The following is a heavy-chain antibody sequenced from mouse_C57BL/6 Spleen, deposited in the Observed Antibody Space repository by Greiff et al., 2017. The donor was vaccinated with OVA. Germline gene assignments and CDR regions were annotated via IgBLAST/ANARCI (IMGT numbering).Heavy chain of an antibody. CDR3: TTFDYDAAY. CDR1: GFNIKDYY. V-gene: IGHV14-1*01. CDR2: IDPEDGDT. D-gene: IGHD2-4*01. Sequence: VQLQPSWAELVRPGASVKLSCTASGFNIKDYYMHWVKQRPEQGLVWIGRIDPEDGDTEYAPKFQGKATMTADTSSNTAYLQLSSLTSEDTAVYYCTTFDYDAAYWGQGTSVTVSS. J-gene: IGHJ4*01.